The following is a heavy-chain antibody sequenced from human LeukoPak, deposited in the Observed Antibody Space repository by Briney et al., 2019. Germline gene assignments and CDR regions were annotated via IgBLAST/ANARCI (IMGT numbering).Heavy chain of an antibody. D-gene: IGHD1-14*01. J-gene: IGHJ3*02. CDR3: AKDIHRNRGDAFDI. CDR1: GFTFDDYA. V-gene: IGHV3-9*01. Sequence: PGGSLRLSCAASGFTFDDYAMHWVRQAPGKGLEWVSGISWNSGSIVYADSVEGRFTISRDNAKNSLYLQMNSLRAEDTALYYCAKDIHRNRGDAFDIWGQGTMVTVCS. CDR2: ISWNSGSI.